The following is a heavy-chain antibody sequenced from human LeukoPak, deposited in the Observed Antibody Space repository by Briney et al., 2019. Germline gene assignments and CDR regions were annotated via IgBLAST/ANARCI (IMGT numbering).Heavy chain of an antibody. Sequence: PGGSLRLSCARSGFTFRLYAMTWVRQAPGKGLEWVSGISGDASVSKDADSVKGRFNISRDNSKNTLYLQLNSLRVEDTAIYYCAKAYSSSLYGDAFHIWGQGTIVTVSP. CDR1: GFTFRLYA. D-gene: IGHD6-13*01. V-gene: IGHV3-23*01. CDR2: ISGDASVS. CDR3: AKAYSSSLYGDAFHI. J-gene: IGHJ3*02.